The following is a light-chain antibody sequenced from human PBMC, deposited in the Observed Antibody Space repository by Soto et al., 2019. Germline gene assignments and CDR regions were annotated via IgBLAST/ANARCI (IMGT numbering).Light chain of an antibody. J-gene: IGLJ2*01. CDR2: VNN. Sequence: QAVVTQPPSVSGAPGQRVTISCTGSSSNIAAGYDVHWYKQLPGTAPKLLIYVNNNRPSGVPDRFSGSKSGTSASLAITGLQAEDEADYYCQSYDSSLSASGVVFGGGTKLTVL. V-gene: IGLV1-40*01. CDR1: SSNIAAGYD. CDR3: QSYDSSLSASGVV.